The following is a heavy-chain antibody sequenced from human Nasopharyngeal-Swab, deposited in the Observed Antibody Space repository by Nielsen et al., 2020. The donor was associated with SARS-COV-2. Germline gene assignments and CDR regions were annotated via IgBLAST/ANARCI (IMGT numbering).Heavy chain of an antibody. D-gene: IGHD2-21*02. CDR2: ISSSSSYT. V-gene: IGHV3-21*01. Sequence: GGSLRLSCAASGFTFSSHSMNWVRQAPGKGLEWVSSISSSSSYTYYTDSVKGRFTISRDNAKNSLYLQMNSLRAEDTAVYYCAREVTIFYFDYWGQGTLVTVSS. CDR1: GFTFSSHS. J-gene: IGHJ4*02. CDR3: AREVTIFYFDY.